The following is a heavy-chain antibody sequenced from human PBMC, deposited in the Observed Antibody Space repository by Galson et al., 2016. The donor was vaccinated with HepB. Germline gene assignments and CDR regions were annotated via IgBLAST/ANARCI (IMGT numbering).Heavy chain of an antibody. CDR3: ARRTLQPSFDY. CDR2: IYYSGNT. D-gene: IGHD1-14*01. J-gene: IGHJ4*02. V-gene: IGHV4-39*02. CDR1: GDSISIRGYY. Sequence: SETLSLTCTVSGDSISIRGYYWAWIRQPPGKGLEWIGSIYYSGNTYNNPSLKTRVSMSVDTSKNHFSLELSSLTAADTAAYYCARRTLQPSFDYWGQGTPVSVSS.